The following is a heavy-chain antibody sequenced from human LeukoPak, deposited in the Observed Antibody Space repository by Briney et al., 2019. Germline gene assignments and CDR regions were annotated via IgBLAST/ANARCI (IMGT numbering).Heavy chain of an antibody. D-gene: IGHD3-10*01. V-gene: IGHV1-2*04. CDR1: GYTFTGYY. J-gene: IGHJ5*02. Sequence: ASVKVSCKASGYTFTGYYMHWVRQAPGQGLEWMGWINPNSGGTNYAQKLQGWVTMTRDTSISTAYMELSRLRSDDTAVYYCAREGEVVRGFDPWGQGTLVTVSS. CDR2: INPNSGGT. CDR3: AREGEVVRGFDP.